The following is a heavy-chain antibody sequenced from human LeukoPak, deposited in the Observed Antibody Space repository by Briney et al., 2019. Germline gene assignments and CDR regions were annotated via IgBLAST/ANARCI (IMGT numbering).Heavy chain of an antibody. V-gene: IGHV3-48*01. CDR1: GFSFSSSD. CDR2: ISSSSSTM. Sequence: GGSLRLSCAASGFSFSSSDMNWVRQAPGKGLEWVSYISSSSSTMYYADSVKGRFTISRDNSKNTLYLQMNSLRAEDTAVYYCARDFTVTSAGTDAFDIWGQGTMVTVSS. J-gene: IGHJ3*02. CDR3: ARDFTVTSAGTDAFDI. D-gene: IGHD4-17*01.